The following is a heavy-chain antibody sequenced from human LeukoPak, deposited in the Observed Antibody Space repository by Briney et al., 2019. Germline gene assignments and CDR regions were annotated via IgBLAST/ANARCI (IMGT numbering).Heavy chain of an antibody. CDR3: ARDMAGTTGTGNDAFDL. CDR1: GGTFSSYA. Sequence: SVKLSCKASGGTFSSYAISCVRQAPGQGLEWMGGIIPVFGTANYAQKFQGRVTITADESTSTAYMELSSLRSEDTAVYYCARDMAGTTGTGNDAFDLWGQGTMVTVSS. J-gene: IGHJ3*01. D-gene: IGHD1-1*01. V-gene: IGHV1-69*01. CDR2: IIPVFGTA.